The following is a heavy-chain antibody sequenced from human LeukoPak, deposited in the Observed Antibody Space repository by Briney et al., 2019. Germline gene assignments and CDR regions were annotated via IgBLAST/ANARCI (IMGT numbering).Heavy chain of an antibody. Sequence: SVKVSCKASGDTFSSYAISWVRQAPGQGLEWMGRIIPILGIANYAQKFQGRVTITADKSTSTAYMELSSLRSEDTAVYYCARDYSLWFGEFREDWFDPWGQGTLVTVSS. CDR3: ARDYSLWFGEFREDWFDP. D-gene: IGHD3-10*01. V-gene: IGHV1-69*04. CDR1: GDTFSSYA. CDR2: IIPILGIA. J-gene: IGHJ5*02.